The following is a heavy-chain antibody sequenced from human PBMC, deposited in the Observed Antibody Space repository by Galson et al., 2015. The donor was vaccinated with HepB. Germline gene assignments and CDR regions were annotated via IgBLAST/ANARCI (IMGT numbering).Heavy chain of an antibody. J-gene: IGHJ4*02. Sequence: SLRLSCAASGFTFSRNPMHWVRQAPGKGLEWVAVIWRDGGNKYYADSVKGRFTISRDNSKNTVSLQMNSLREEDTAVYYCARSMQVVAAADHWGQGTLVTVSS. CDR1: GFTFSRNP. V-gene: IGHV3-33*01. D-gene: IGHD6-13*01. CDR3: ARSMQVVAAADH. CDR2: IWRDGGNK.